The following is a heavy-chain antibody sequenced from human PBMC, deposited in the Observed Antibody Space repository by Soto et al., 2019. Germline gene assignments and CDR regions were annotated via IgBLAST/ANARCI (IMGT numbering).Heavy chain of an antibody. J-gene: IGHJ4*02. CDR2: IPPGGDRT. CDR3: TTHEEGARWAGGLDS. CDR1: GFPFRARA. Sequence: VGSLTLSCAASGFPFRARAMSGGRQAPGKGLEWVAFIPPGGDRTYYADSVKGRFAGSRDNSNVTLYLQMERLRVEDTGIYYCTTHEEGARWAGGLDSWGQGTL. D-gene: IGHD1-26*01. V-gene: IGHV3-23*01.